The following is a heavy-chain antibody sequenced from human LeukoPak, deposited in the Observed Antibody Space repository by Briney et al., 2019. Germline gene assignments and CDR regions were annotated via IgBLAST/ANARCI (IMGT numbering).Heavy chain of an antibody. Sequence: ASVKVSCKASGYTFTGYYMHWARQAPGQGLEWMGIINPSGGSTSYAQKFQGRVTMTRDMSTSTVYMELSSLRSEDTAVYYCARGEGSDAFDIWGQGTMVTVSS. CDR2: INPSGGST. CDR3: ARGEGSDAFDI. V-gene: IGHV1-46*01. CDR1: GYTFTGYY. D-gene: IGHD6-6*01. J-gene: IGHJ3*02.